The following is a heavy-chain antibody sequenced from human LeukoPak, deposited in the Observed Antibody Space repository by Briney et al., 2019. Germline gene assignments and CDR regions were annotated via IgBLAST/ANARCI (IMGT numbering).Heavy chain of an antibody. CDR2: ISSSGDAT. Sequence: GGSLRLSCAASGFIFSRYSMNWVRQAPGKGLEWISSISSSGDATYYAKSVKGRFTISRDNSKNTLYLQMNSLRAEDTAVYYCARTNTPYYYDSSAYWGQGTLVTVSS. CDR1: GFIFSRYS. V-gene: IGHV3-21*01. J-gene: IGHJ4*02. CDR3: ARTNTPYYYDSSAY. D-gene: IGHD3-22*01.